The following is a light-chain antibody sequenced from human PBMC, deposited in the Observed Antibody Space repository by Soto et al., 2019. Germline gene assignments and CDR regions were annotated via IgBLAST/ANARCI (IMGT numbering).Light chain of an antibody. CDR1: QSISSY. V-gene: IGKV1-39*01. CDR2: AAS. Sequence: DIQMTQSPSSLSASVGDRVTITCRASQSISSYLNWYQQKPGKAPKLLIYAASSLQSGVPSRFSGSGSGTDFTLTISSLQPEDFATYCCQQGYSTPLTFGGGTKVDIK. J-gene: IGKJ4*01. CDR3: QQGYSTPLT.